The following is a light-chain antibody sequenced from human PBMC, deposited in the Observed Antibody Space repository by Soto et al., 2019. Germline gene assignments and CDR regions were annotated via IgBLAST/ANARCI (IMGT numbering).Light chain of an antibody. CDR1: SGHSSYA. CDR3: TTWGTGGVV. Sequence: QLVLTQSPSASASLGASVKLTCTLSSGHSSYAIAWHQQQPEKGPRYLMKLNSDGSHSKGDGIPDRFSGSSSGAERYLTISSLQSEDEADYCCTTWGTGGVVFGGGTKLTVL. CDR2: LNSDGSH. J-gene: IGLJ2*01. V-gene: IGLV4-69*01.